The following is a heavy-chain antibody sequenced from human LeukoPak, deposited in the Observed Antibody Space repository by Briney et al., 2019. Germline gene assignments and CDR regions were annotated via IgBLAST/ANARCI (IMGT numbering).Heavy chain of an antibody. V-gene: IGHV4-30-4*01. CDR2: IYYSGST. Sequence: SQTLSLTCTVSGGSISSGDYYWSWIRQPPGKGLEWIGYIYYSGSTYYNPSLKSRVTISVDTSKNQFSLKLSSVTAADTAVYCCAREGYFDGAFDIWGQGTMVTVSS. J-gene: IGHJ3*02. D-gene: IGHD3-9*01. CDR1: GGSISSGDYY. CDR3: AREGYFDGAFDI.